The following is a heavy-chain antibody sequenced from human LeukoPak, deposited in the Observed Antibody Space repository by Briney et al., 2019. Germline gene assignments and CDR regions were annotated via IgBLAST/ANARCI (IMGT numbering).Heavy chain of an antibody. J-gene: IGHJ5*02. V-gene: IGHV4-59*01. CDR1: GASMPGYH. CDR2: VYNSGTT. CDR3: ARGSGGYRFDP. D-gene: IGHD3-10*01. Sequence: KSSETLSLTCTVSGASMPGYHWTWIRQPPGKELEYIGYVYNSGTTFYNPSLKSRVTISADMSKTQFPLKLTSVTAADTAIYYCARGSGGYRFDPWGLGTLVTVSS.